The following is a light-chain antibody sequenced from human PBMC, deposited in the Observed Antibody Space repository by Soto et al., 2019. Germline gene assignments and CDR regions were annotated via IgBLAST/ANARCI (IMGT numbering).Light chain of an antibody. CDR2: DVT. J-gene: IGLJ2*01. V-gene: IGLV2-14*01. Sequence: QSALTQPASVSGSPGQSITISCTGTSSDVGAYDYVSWYRQHPDKAPKVMIYDVTNRPSGVSDRFSGSKSGNTASLTISGLQAEDEAVYYCSSYTTSSSVLFGGGTKLTVL. CDR3: SSYTTSSSVL. CDR1: SSDVGAYDY.